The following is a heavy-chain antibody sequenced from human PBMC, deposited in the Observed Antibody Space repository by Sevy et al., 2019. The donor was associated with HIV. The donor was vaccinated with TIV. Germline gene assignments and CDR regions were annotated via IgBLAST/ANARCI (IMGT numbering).Heavy chain of an antibody. D-gene: IGHD1-26*01. Sequence: GGSLRLSCSASGFPFSSFAMHWVHQAPGKGLEWVALIWYDGSQKYFADSLKGRLTISRDNSKNTLFLQMNSLRAEDTAVYYCARPILGVTTSTYFDSWGQGTLVTVSS. J-gene: IGHJ4*02. CDR1: GFPFSSFA. V-gene: IGHV3-33*01. CDR2: IWYDGSQK. CDR3: ARPILGVTTSTYFDS.